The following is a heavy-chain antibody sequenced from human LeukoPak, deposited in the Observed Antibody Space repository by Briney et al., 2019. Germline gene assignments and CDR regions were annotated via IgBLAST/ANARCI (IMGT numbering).Heavy chain of an antibody. V-gene: IGHV3-30*18. CDR3: AKGADYGDYVLAY. Sequence: PGGSLRLSCAASGFTFSSYGMHWVRQAPGKGLEWVAVISYDGSNKYYADSVKGRFTISRDNSKNTLYLQMNSLRAEDTAVYYCAKGADYGDYVLAYWGQGTLVTVSS. J-gene: IGHJ4*02. D-gene: IGHD4-17*01. CDR2: ISYDGSNK. CDR1: GFTFSSYG.